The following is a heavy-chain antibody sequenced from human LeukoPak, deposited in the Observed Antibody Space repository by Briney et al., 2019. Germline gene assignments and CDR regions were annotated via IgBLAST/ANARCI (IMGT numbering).Heavy chain of an antibody. V-gene: IGHV3-21*01. CDR3: ASLKIRRIGNAFDI. D-gene: IGHD1-1*01. Sequence: GGSLRLSCAASGFTFSSYSMNWVRQAPGKGLEWVSSITSSGRYIYYADSVKGRFTISRDNAKESLFLQMNSLRPEDTALYYCASLKIRRIGNAFDIRGQGTMVTVSS. CDR1: GFTFSSYS. J-gene: IGHJ3*02. CDR2: ITSSGRYI.